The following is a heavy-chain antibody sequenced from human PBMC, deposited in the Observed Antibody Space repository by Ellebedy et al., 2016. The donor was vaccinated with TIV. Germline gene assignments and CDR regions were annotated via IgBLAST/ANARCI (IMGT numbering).Heavy chain of an antibody. J-gene: IGHJ6*02. CDR2: ISPYNGNI. CDR3: ARAGASGQFGMDI. Sequence: AASVKVSCKASGYAFTSYGITWARQAPGQGPEWMGWISPYNGNINYAQKLRGRVTMTTDPSTSTVYMELTSLRSDDTAVYYCARAGASGQFGMDIWGQGTTVTVSS. V-gene: IGHV1-18*01. D-gene: IGHD3-10*01. CDR1: GYAFTSYG.